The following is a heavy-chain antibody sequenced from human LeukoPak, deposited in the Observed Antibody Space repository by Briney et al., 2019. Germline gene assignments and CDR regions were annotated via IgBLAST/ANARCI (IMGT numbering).Heavy chain of an antibody. V-gene: IGHV3-33*01. D-gene: IGHD6-6*01. Sequence: GGSLRLSCATSGFTFSSYGMHWVRLAPGKGLEWVAVIWADGNTKFYAASVKGRFTISRDNSKNTLYLQINSLRAGDTAMYYCARGVDEYSSSPHDYWGQGTLVTVSS. J-gene: IGHJ4*02. CDR1: GFTFSSYG. CDR3: ARGVDEYSSSPHDY. CDR2: IWADGNTK.